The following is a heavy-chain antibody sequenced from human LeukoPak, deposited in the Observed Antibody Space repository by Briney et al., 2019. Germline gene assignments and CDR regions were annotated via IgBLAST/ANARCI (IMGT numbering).Heavy chain of an antibody. CDR1: GYTFTSYA. CDR2: INTNTGNP. J-gene: IGHJ4*02. V-gene: IGHV7-4-1*02. Sequence: ASVKVSCKASGYTFTSYAMNWVRQAPGQGLEWMGWINTNTGNPTNAQGFTGRFVFSLDTSVSTAYLQISSLKAEDTAVYYCARVDSSSWYASNRYWGQGTLVTVSS. CDR3: ARVDSSSWYASNRY. D-gene: IGHD6-13*01.